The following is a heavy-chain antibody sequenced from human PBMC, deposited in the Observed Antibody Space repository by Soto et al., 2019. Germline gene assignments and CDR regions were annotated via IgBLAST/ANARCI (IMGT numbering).Heavy chain of an antibody. CDR2: IKQDGSEK. CDR1: GFTFSSYW. Sequence: PGGSLRLSCAASGFTFSSYWMSWVRQAPGKGLEWVANIKQDGSEKYYVDSVKGRFTISRDNAKNTLYLQMNNLRVEDTAIYYCAKEDKLGVNPLTPFIDYWGQGTLVTVSS. CDR3: AKEDKLGVNPLTPFIDY. V-gene: IGHV3-7*05. D-gene: IGHD1-26*01. J-gene: IGHJ4*01.